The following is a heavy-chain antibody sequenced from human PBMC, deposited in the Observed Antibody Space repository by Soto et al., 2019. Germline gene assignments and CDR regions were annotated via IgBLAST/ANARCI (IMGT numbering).Heavy chain of an antibody. CDR1: GFTFSTYW. V-gene: IGHV3-74*01. J-gene: IGHJ5*02. Sequence: EVQLVESGGGLVLPGGSLRLSCAASGFTFSTYWMHWVRQAPGEGLVWVSRINPDGRTTSYADSVKGRFTISRDNAENTLYLQMNSLRAEDTAVYYCARVSTGAYWFDPWGQGTLVTVSS. CDR2: INPDGRTT. CDR3: ARVSTGAYWFDP. D-gene: IGHD3-9*01.